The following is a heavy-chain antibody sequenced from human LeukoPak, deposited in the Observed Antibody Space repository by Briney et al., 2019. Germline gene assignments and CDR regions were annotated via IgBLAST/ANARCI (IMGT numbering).Heavy chain of an antibody. Sequence: PGGSLRLSCAASGFTFSGYWVHWVRQAPGKGLMWVSRINSDETSINYADSVKGRFTLSRDDAENTLYLQMNSLRAEDTGLYYCASAREYCSGSNCYDYFQHWGQGTLVTVSS. CDR1: GFTFSGYW. V-gene: IGHV3-74*01. CDR3: ASAREYCSGSNCYDYFQH. D-gene: IGHD2-15*01. CDR2: INSDETSI. J-gene: IGHJ1*01.